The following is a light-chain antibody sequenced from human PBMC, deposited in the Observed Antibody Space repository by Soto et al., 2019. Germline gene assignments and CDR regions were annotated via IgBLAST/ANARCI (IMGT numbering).Light chain of an antibody. J-gene: IGKJ2*01. CDR3: QQYGGSPLVT. CDR1: QSVSSSS. V-gene: IGKV3-20*01. Sequence: EIMLTQSPGTLSLSPGERATLSCRASQSVSSSSLDWYQQKPGQAPRLLVYGASSRATGIPDRFSGSGSGTDFTLTISRLEPEDFAVYYCQQYGGSPLVTFGQGTKLEIK. CDR2: GAS.